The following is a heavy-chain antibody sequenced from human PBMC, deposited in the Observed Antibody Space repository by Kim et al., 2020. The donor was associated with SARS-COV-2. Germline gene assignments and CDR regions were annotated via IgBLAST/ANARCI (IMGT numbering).Heavy chain of an antibody. CDR3: ARVEWLHHGAFDI. Sequence: SETLSLTCTVSGGSISSYYWSWIRQPPGKGLEWIGYIYYSGSTNYNPSLKSRVTISVDTSKNQFSLKLSSVTAADTAVYYCARVEWLHHGAFDIWGQGTMVTVSS. D-gene: IGHD5-12*01. V-gene: IGHV4-59*13. CDR1: GGSISSYY. J-gene: IGHJ3*02. CDR2: IYYSGST.